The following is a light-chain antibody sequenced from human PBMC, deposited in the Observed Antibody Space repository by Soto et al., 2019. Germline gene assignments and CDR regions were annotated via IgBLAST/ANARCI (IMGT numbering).Light chain of an antibody. Sequence: EIVLTQSPGTLSLSPGERATLSCRASQTVAKNFVAWYQQMPGQTPRLLIHGASNRATGIPDRISGSGSGTAFTLTISRLEPEDFAVYYCHQYATSPLTFGVGTKVQIK. J-gene: IGKJ4*01. CDR1: QTVAKNF. CDR3: HQYATSPLT. CDR2: GAS. V-gene: IGKV3-20*01.